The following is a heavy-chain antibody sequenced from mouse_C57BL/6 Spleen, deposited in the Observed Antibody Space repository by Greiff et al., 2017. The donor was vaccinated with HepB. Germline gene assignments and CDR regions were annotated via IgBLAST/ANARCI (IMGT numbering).Heavy chain of an antibody. CDR1: GYTFTSYW. V-gene: IGHV1-52*01. D-gene: IGHD1-1*01. J-gene: IGHJ3*01. CDR3: ARVDYYGSSPPAY. Sequence: VQLQQPGAELVRPGSSVKLSCKASGYTFTSYWMHWVKQRPIQGLEWIGNIDPSDSETHYNQKFKDKATLTVDKSSSTAYMQLSSLTSEDSAVYYCARVDYYGSSPPAYWGQGTLVTVSA. CDR2: IDPSDSET.